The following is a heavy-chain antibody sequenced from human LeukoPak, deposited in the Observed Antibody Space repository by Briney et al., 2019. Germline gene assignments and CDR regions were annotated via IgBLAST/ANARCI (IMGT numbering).Heavy chain of an antibody. D-gene: IGHD5-18*01. J-gene: IGHJ4*02. CDR3: ARDNFPYSSIDY. CDR1: GFTFSSYA. Sequence: PGGSLRLSCAASGFTFSSYAMHWVRQAPGKGLEWVAVISYDGSNKYYADSVKGRFTISRDNSKNTLYLQMNSLRAEDTAVYYCARDNFPYSSIDYWGQGTLVTVSS. V-gene: IGHV3-30-3*01. CDR2: ISYDGSNK.